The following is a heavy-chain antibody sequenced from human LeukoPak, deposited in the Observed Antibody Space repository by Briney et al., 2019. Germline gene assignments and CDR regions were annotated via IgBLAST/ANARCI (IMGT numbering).Heavy chain of an antibody. CDR1: GGSFSGYY. J-gene: IGHJ4*02. Sequence: SETLSLTCAVYGGSFSGYYWSWIGQPPGKGLEWIGEINHSGSTNYNPSLKSRVTISVDTSKNQFSLKLSSVTAADTAVYYCARRSRYSALDYWGQGTLVTVSS. CDR2: INHSGST. CDR3: ARRSRYSALDY. D-gene: IGHD6-6*01. V-gene: IGHV4-34*01.